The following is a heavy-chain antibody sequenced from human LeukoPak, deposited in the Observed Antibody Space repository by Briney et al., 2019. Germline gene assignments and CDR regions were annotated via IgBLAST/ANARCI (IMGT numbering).Heavy chain of an antibody. CDR2: ISSNGGNT. CDR3: ATWTRGYSFDR. D-gene: IGHD5-12*01. J-gene: IGHJ4*02. V-gene: IGHV3-64D*09. Sequence: GGSLRLSCSASGFTFGTYGMHWVRQAPGKGLEYVSSISSNGGNTYYADSVKGRFTISRDNSKNTLYLQMSSLRAEDTAVYYCATWTRGYSFDRWGQGTLVTVSS. CDR1: GFTFGTYG.